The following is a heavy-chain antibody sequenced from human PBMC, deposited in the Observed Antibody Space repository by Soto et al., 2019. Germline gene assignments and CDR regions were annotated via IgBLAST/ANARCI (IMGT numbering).Heavy chain of an antibody. D-gene: IGHD3-3*01. CDR3: AREHLDDSEKSGFYDYFGIDV. J-gene: IGHJ6*02. CDR2: IYHTGTT. CDR1: GGSIISDDYY. Sequence: QVQLQESGPRLVKPSQTLSLTCSVTGGSIISDDYYWTWIRQRPGGGLEWLGYIYHTGTTYYHPSLQSRVTVSVDTSKNQFSLSMTAVTAADTAIYYCAREHLDDSEKSGFYDYFGIDVWGQGTTVIVSS. V-gene: IGHV4-31*03.